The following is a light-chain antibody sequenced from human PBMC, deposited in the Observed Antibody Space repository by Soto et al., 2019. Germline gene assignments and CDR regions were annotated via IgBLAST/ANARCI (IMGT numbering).Light chain of an antibody. J-gene: IGLJ3*02. Sequence: QSVVTQPASVSGSPGQSITISCTGTTSDIGGNKYVSWYQQHPGKAPQLIIYEVSNRPSGVSNRFSVSKSGNTASLTISGLQAEDEADYYCSSYTPTTWVFGGGTKLTVL. CDR3: SSYTPTTWV. V-gene: IGLV2-14*01. CDR2: EVS. CDR1: TSDIGGNKY.